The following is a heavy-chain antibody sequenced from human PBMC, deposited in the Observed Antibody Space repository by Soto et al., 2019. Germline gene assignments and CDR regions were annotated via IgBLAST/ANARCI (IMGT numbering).Heavy chain of an antibody. V-gene: IGHV1-3*01. CDR3: ARVKAVDRPHNHPTNPSY. J-gene: IGHJ4*02. D-gene: IGHD6-19*01. CDR1: GYTFTSYA. CDR2: INAGNGNT. Sequence: ASVKVSCKASGYTFTSYAMHWVRQAPGQRLEWMGWINAGNGNTKYSQKSQGRVTITRDTSASTAYMELSSLRSEDTAVYYCARVKAVDRPHNHPTNPSYWGQETLVTVSS.